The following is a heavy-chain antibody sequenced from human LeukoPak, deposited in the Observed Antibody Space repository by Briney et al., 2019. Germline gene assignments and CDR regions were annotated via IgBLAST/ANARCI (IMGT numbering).Heavy chain of an antibody. Sequence: SETLSLTCTVSGGSISSYYWSWIRQPPGKGLEWIGYIYYSGSTNYNPSLKSRVTISVDTSKNQFSLKLSSVTAADTAVYYCVRWGYCSSTSCYTGYFQHWGQGTLVTVSS. CDR3: VRWGYCSSTSCYTGYFQH. J-gene: IGHJ1*01. CDR1: GGSISSYY. V-gene: IGHV4-59*01. D-gene: IGHD2-2*02. CDR2: IYYSGST.